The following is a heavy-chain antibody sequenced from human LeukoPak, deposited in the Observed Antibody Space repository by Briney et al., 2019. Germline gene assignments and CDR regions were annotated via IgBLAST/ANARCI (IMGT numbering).Heavy chain of an antibody. D-gene: IGHD2-2*02. Sequence: PGGSLRLSCAASGFTFSSYAMSWVRQAPGKGLEWVSAISGSGGSTYYADSVKGRFTISRDNSKNTLYLQMNSLRAEDTAVYYCAKLSHPIVGYCSSTSCYTEDYWGQGTLVTVSS. V-gene: IGHV3-23*01. CDR1: GFTFSSYA. CDR2: ISGSGGST. J-gene: IGHJ4*02. CDR3: AKLSHPIVGYCSSTSCYTEDY.